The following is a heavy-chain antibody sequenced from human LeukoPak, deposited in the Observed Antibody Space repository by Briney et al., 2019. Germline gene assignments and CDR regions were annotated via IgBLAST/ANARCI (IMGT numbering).Heavy chain of an antibody. J-gene: IGHJ6*02. V-gene: IGHV4-59*08. CDR1: GDSISSYY. CDR3: ARHVRGQYYGMDV. Sequence: SETLSLTCTVSGDSISSYYWSWIRQPPGKGLEWIGYIYYSGSTNYNPSLKSRVAISVDTSKNQFSLKLSSVTAADTAVYYCARHVRGQYYGMDVWGQGTTVTVSS. CDR2: IYYSGST.